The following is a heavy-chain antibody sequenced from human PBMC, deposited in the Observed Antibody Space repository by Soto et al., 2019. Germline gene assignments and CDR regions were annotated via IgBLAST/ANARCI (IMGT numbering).Heavy chain of an antibody. J-gene: IGHJ4*02. CDR3: ASDPISSGYYTS. V-gene: IGHV1-69*02. D-gene: IGHD3-22*01. Sequence: ASVKVSCKSSGDTVNTYTITWVRQAPGQGLEWMGRVIPLLGITDYAQKFQGRLTITADKSTSTAYMELSGLRSEDSAVFYCASDPISSGYYTSWGQGTLVTVSS. CDR2: VIPLLGIT. CDR1: GDTVNTYT.